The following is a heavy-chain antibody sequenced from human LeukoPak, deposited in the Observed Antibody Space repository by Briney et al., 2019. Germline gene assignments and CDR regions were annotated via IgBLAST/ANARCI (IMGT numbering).Heavy chain of an antibody. J-gene: IGHJ3*02. Sequence: GGSLRLSCAASGFTFSSYSMNWVRQAPGKGLEWVSFISTSSSYIYYADSVKGRFTISRDNAKNSLYLQVNSLTAEDTAVYYCARVRPGQWLLRDAFDIWDQGTMVTVSS. CDR3: ARVRPGQWLLRDAFDI. V-gene: IGHV3-21*01. D-gene: IGHD5-12*01. CDR1: GFTFSSYS. CDR2: ISTSSSYI.